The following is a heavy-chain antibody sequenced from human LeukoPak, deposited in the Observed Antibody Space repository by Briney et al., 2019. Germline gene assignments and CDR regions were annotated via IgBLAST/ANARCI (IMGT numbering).Heavy chain of an antibody. CDR2: IYPGDSDT. CDR3: ARLSYYYDSSGYYYYFDY. J-gene: IGHJ4*02. D-gene: IGHD3-22*01. V-gene: IGHV5-51*01. Sequence: GESLKISCKGSGYTFHSYWIAWVRQMPGKGLEWMGIIYPGDSDTRYSPSFQGHVTISADKSISTAYLQWSSLKASDTAMYYCARLSYYYDSSGYYYYFDYWGQGTLVTVSS. CDR1: GYTFHSYW.